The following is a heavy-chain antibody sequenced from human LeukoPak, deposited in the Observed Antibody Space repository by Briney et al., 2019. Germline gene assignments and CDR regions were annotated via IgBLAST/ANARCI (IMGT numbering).Heavy chain of an antibody. V-gene: IGHV1-69*04. J-gene: IGHJ6*03. Sequence: GASVKVSCKASGGTFSSYAISWVRQAPGQGLEWMGRIIPILGIANYAQKFQGRVTITADKSTSTAYMELRSLRSEDTAVYYCARARGSGSYYGHDYYYYYYMDVWGQGTTVTVSS. CDR1: GGTFSSYA. CDR2: IIPILGIA. CDR3: ARARGSGSYYGHDYYYYYYMDV. D-gene: IGHD3-10*01.